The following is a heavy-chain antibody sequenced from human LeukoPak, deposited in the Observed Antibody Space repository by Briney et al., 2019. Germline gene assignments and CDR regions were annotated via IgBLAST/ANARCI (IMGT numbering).Heavy chain of an antibody. CDR1: GGSVSGYY. V-gene: IGHV4-59*02. CDR3: ARERDGGNPLDY. CDR2: IYYSGST. Sequence: SETLSLTCTVSGGSVSGYYWSWIRQPPGKGLEWIGYIYYSGSTNYNPSLKSRVTISVDTSKSQFSLKLSSVTAADTAVYYCARERDGGNPLDYWGQGTLVTASS. J-gene: IGHJ4*02. D-gene: IGHD4-23*01.